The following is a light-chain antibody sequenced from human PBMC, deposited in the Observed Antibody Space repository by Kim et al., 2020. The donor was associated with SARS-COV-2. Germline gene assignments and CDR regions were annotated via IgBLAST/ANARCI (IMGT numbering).Light chain of an antibody. CDR3: NARDSSGNHVV. J-gene: IGLJ2*01. CDR2: GKN. Sequence: SSELTQDPAVSVALGQTVRITCQGDSLRSYYASWYQQKPGQAPVLVIYGKNNRPSGIPDRFSGFSSGNTASFTLTGAQAEDEADYYYNARDSSGNHVVFGGGTKLTIL. CDR1: SLRSYY. V-gene: IGLV3-19*01.